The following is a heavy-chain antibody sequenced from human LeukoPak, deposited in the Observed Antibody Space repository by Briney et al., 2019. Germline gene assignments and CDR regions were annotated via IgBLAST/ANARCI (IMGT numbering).Heavy chain of an antibody. Sequence: SETLSLTCTVSGGSMIDHYWSWIRQPPGKGLEWIGYIYYSGSTNYNPSLKSRVTISVDTSKNQFSLKLSSVTAADTAVYYCARESERITIFGVVIRTIDYWGQGTLVTVSS. V-gene: IGHV4-59*11. CDR2: IYYSGST. J-gene: IGHJ4*02. CDR1: GGSMIDHY. CDR3: ARESERITIFGVVIRTIDY. D-gene: IGHD3-3*01.